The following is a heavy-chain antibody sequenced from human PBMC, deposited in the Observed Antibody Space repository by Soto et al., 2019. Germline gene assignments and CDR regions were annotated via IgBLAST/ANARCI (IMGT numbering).Heavy chain of an antibody. CDR1: GYTFTSYG. D-gene: IGHD3-22*01. Sequence: ASVKVSCKASGYTFTSYGISWVRQAPGQGLEWMGWISVYNGNTNYAQKFQGGVTMTTNTSTSTAYMELRSLRSDDTAVYYCARDQDYYDSSGYYYDPAFDYWGQGTPVTV. V-gene: IGHV1-18*04. CDR3: ARDQDYYDSSGYYYDPAFDY. J-gene: IGHJ4*02. CDR2: ISVYNGNT.